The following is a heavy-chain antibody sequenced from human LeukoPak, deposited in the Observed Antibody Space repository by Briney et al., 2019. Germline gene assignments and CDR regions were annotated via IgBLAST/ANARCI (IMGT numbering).Heavy chain of an antibody. Sequence: PSETLSLTCAAYGGSFSGYYWSWIRQPPGKGLEWIGEINHSGSTNYNPSLKSRVTISVDTSKNQFSLKLSSVTAADTAIYYCARAVSGRFDYWGQGTLVTVSS. D-gene: IGHD6-19*01. CDR1: GGSFSGYY. V-gene: IGHV4-34*01. J-gene: IGHJ4*02. CDR2: INHSGST. CDR3: ARAVSGRFDY.